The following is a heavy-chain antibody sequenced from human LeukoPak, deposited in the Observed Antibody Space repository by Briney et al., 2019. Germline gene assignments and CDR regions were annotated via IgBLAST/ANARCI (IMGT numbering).Heavy chain of an antibody. J-gene: IGHJ4*02. CDR3: ARTQSQSGSYRYYFGY. V-gene: IGHV4-61*08. CDR1: GGSVGSAGYY. Sequence: SETLSLTCTVSGGSVGSAGYYWSWIRQPPGGGLEWIGYIYYIRNTNYDPSLKSRVTMSLDPSKNQFSLKLNSVTAADTAVYYCARTQSQSGSYRYYFGYWGQGTLVTVSS. D-gene: IGHD1-26*01. CDR2: IYYIRNT.